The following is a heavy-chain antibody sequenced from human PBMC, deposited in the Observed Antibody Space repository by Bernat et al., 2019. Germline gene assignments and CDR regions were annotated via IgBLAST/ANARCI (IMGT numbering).Heavy chain of an antibody. CDR3: SGYGGNSV. Sequence: EVQVVTSGGGLVQPGESLRLSCAASGFTVGDYHMHWVRQAPGKGLVWVAVIYNGGATYYADSVQGRFTISRDSTKNTVYLQMSGLRAEDTAVYYCSGYGGNSVWDQGTRVTVSS. CDR2: IYNGGAT. V-gene: IGHV3-66*01. D-gene: IGHD2-21*02. CDR1: GFTVGDYH. J-gene: IGHJ4*02.